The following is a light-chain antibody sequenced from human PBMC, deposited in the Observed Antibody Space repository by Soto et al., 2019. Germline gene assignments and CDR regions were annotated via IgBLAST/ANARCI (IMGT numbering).Light chain of an antibody. Sequence: EIVLTQSPATLSLSPGERATLSCRASQSVGSYLTWYQQKPGQAPRLLIYETSKWATGIPATFSGSGSGTDFTLTISSLEPEDFAVYYCQQRSSWPRTFGQGTKVEIK. CDR3: QQRSSWPRT. J-gene: IGKJ1*01. V-gene: IGKV3-11*01. CDR2: ETS. CDR1: QSVGSY.